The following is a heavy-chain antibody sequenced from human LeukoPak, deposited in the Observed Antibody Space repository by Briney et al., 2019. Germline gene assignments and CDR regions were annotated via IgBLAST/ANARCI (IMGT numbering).Heavy chain of an antibody. CDR1: GFXFSRYV. CDR3: ARADYYDSSGYYYGDY. CDR2: IWYDGSNE. D-gene: IGHD3-22*01. V-gene: IGHV3-33*01. J-gene: IGHJ4*02. Sequence: GRSLRLSCAASGFXFSRYVIHWVRQAPGKGLQWVALIWYDGSNEYYTDSVKGRFTISRDNSKNTLYLQMNSLRAEDTAVYYCARADYYDSSGYYYGDYWGQGTLVTVSS.